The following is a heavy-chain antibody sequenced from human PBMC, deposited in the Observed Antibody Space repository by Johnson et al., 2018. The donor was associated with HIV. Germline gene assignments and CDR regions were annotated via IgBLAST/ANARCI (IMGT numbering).Heavy chain of an antibody. Sequence: QVQLVESGGGVVQPGRSLRLSCAASGFTFSSYAMHWVRQAPGKGLEWVAVISYDGSNKYYAAYVKGRFTISRDNSKNTLYLQMNSLRAEDTAVYYCARDFVAFGECTAFDMWGQGTMVTVSS. CDR1: GFTFSSYA. D-gene: IGHD3-10*01. CDR3: ARDFVAFGECTAFDM. J-gene: IGHJ3*02. CDR2: ISYDGSNK. V-gene: IGHV3-30-3*01.